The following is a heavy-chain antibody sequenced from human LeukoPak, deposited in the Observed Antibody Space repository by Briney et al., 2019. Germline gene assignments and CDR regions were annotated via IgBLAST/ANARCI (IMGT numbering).Heavy chain of an antibody. Sequence: SETLSLTCTVSGGSISSYYWSWIRQPAGKGLEWIGRIYTSGSTNYNPSLKSRVTMSVDTSKSQFSLKLSSVTAADTAVYYCARGGSRYGSGSYSYWGQGTLVTVSS. D-gene: IGHD3-10*01. CDR1: GGSISSYY. CDR3: ARGGSRYGSGSYSY. J-gene: IGHJ4*02. V-gene: IGHV4-4*07. CDR2: IYTSGST.